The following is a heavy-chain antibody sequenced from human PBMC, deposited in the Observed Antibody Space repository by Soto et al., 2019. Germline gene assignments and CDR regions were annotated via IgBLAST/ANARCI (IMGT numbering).Heavy chain of an antibody. CDR2: IYYSGST. D-gene: IGHD7-27*01. V-gene: IGHV4-59*08. Sequence: WTWLRQPPGKGLEWIGFIYYSGSTNYHPSLQSRVTISVDTSKNQFSLKMNSVTAADTAVYYCARPGRDWGALHYWGQGTLVTVSS. J-gene: IGHJ4*02. CDR3: ARPGRDWGALHY.